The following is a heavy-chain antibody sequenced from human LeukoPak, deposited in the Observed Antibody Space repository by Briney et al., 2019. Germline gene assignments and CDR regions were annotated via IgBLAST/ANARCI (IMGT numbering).Heavy chain of an antibody. CDR1: GGSFSGYY. CDR2: INHSGST. Sequence: SSETLSLTCAVYGGSFSGYYWSWIRQPPGKGLEWIGEINHSGSTNYNPSLKSRVTISVDTSKNQFSLKPSSVTAADTAVYYCARGRWLRLAYYYGMDVWGKGTTVTASS. J-gene: IGHJ6*04. V-gene: IGHV4-34*01. D-gene: IGHD5-12*01. CDR3: ARGRWLRLAYYYGMDV.